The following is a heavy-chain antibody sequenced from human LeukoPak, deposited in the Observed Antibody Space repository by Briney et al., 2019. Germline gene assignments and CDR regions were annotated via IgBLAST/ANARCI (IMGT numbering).Heavy chain of an antibody. CDR3: ARGDYYDSSGYYSYYFDY. Sequence: SETLSLTCAVYGGSFSGYYWSWIRQPPGKGLEWIGEINHSGSTNYNPSLKSRVTISVDTSKNQFSLKLSSVTAADTAVYYCARGDYYDSSGYYSYYFDYWGQGTLVTVSS. D-gene: IGHD3-22*01. CDR1: GGSFSGYY. CDR2: INHSGST. J-gene: IGHJ4*02. V-gene: IGHV4-34*01.